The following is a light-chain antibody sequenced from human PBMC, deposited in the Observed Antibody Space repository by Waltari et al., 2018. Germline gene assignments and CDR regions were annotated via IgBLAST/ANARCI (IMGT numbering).Light chain of an antibody. V-gene: IGLV2-14*03. CDR1: ATDIGGYDY. CDR3: TSYTSKNTFI. J-gene: IGLJ2*01. CDR2: AVR. Sequence: QSALTQPASVFGSLGQSVTLSCTGTATDIGGYDYVSWYQQHSGKAPKLLSFAVRSRPSEISARFSASKSGNTASLTISGLQTEDEADYHCTSYTSKNTFIFGGGTRLTVL.